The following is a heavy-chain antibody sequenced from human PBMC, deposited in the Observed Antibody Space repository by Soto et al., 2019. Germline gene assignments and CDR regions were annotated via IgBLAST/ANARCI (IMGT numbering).Heavy chain of an antibody. D-gene: IGHD1-26*01. CDR1: GFTFSSYA. V-gene: IGHV3-23*01. Sequence: EVQLLESGGGLVQPGGSLSLSCAASGFTFSSYAMRWVRQAPGKGLEWVSAISGSGDSTYYADSVKGRFTISRDNSKNTLYLQMNSLRAEDTAIYYCARRGSGSYYDCWGQGTLVTVSS. CDR2: ISGSGDST. J-gene: IGHJ4*02. CDR3: ARRGSGSYYDC.